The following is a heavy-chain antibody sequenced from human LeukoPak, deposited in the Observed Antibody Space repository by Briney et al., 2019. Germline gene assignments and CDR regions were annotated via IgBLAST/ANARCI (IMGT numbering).Heavy chain of an antibody. Sequence: PGGSLRLSCTVSGSTISGYWMSWVRQAPGKGLEWVANIKQDGSEKYYVDSVKGRFTISRDNAKVSLYLQLDSLRVEDTAIYYCVRDWDFWGQGTLVIVFS. CDR3: VRDWDF. J-gene: IGHJ4*02. CDR2: IKQDGSEK. V-gene: IGHV3-7*03. CDR1: GSTISGYW.